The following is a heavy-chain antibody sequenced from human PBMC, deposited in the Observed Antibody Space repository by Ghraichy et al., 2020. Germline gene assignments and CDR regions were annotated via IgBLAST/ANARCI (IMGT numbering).Heavy chain of an antibody. CDR1: GYTFNAYA. CDR3: AKGLWVVGTTIPDY. V-gene: IGHV1-3*01. Sequence: ASVKVSCKTSTSGYTFNAYAMHLVRQAPGQRLEWMGWINAGDGDTKYSQKFQGRVTFTTDTSATTAYMELTNLRSEDTAVYYCAKGLWVVGTTIPDYWGQGTLVTVPS. J-gene: IGHJ4*02. D-gene: IGHD1-26*01. CDR2: INAGDGDT.